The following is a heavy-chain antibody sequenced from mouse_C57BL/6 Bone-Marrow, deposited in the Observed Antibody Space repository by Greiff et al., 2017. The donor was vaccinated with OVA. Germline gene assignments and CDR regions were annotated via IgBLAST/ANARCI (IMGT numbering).Heavy chain of an antibody. Sequence: QVQLKESGPELVKPGASVKLSCKASGYTFTSYDINWVKQRPGQGLEWIGWIYPRDGSTKYNEKFKGKATLTVDTSSSTAYMELHSLTSEDSAVYFCARKTTVVATKYFDVWGTGTTVTVSS. CDR2: IYPRDGST. V-gene: IGHV1-85*01. J-gene: IGHJ1*03. CDR1: GYTFTSYD. CDR3: ARKTTVVATKYFDV. D-gene: IGHD1-1*01.